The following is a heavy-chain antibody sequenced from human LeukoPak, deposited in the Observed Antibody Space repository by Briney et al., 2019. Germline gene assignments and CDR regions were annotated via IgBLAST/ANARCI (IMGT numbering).Heavy chain of an antibody. CDR2: INHSGST. J-gene: IGHJ6*02. CDR1: GGSFSGYY. CDR3: ARDPVVPAAMYPHYYGMDV. V-gene: IGHV4-34*01. Sequence: SETLSLTCAVYGGSFSGYYWSWIRQPPGKGLEWIGEINHSGSTNYNPSLKSRLTMSVDASENQFSLRLSSVTAADTAVYYCARDPVVPAAMYPHYYGMDVWGQGTTVTVSS. D-gene: IGHD2-2*01.